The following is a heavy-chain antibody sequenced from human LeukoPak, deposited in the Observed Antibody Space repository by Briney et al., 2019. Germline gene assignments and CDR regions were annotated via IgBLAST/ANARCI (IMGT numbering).Heavy chain of an antibody. V-gene: IGHV4-59*11. CDR1: GVSLSGHY. J-gene: IGHJ4*02. Sequence: PSGTLSLTCTVSGVSLSGHYVGWIRQPPGTGVESSVYDSYTGSTNSNPSPNSRLTISIDTSKIQFSPRLRSVTAADAALYYCARLRRGSSWYYFDYWGQGTLVTVSS. CDR2: DSYTGST. D-gene: IGHD6-13*01. CDR3: ARLRRGSSWYYFDY.